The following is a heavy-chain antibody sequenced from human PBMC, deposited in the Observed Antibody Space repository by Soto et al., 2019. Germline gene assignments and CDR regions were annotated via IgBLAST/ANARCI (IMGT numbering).Heavy chain of an antibody. J-gene: IGHJ4*02. V-gene: IGHV3-23*01. D-gene: IGHD4-17*01. CDR1: GFTFSSYA. Sequence: GGSLRLSCAASGFTFSSYAMSWVRQAPGKGLEWVSAISGSGGSTYYADSVKGRFTISRDNSKNTLYLQMNSLRAEDTAVYYCAKVAGDYGDYDEGSTTDYWGQGTLVTVSS. CDR3: AKVAGDYGDYDEGSTTDY. CDR2: ISGSGGST.